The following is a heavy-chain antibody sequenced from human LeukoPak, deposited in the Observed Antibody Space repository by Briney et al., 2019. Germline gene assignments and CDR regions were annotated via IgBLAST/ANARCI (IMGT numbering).Heavy chain of an antibody. CDR1: GGSISSSSYY. CDR2: MSYSGNT. J-gene: IGHJ6*03. CDR3: ARRKGGYSYYYYYMDV. D-gene: IGHD4-23*01. V-gene: IGHV4-39*01. Sequence: SETLSLTCTVSGGSISSSSYYWGRIRQPPGKGLEWIGSMSYSGNTYYNPSLKSRVTISVDTSKNQFSLKLSSVTAADTAVYYCARRKGGYSYYYYYMDVWGKGTTVTVSS.